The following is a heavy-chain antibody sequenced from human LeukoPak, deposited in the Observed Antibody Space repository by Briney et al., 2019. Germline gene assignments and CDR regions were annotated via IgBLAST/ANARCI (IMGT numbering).Heavy chain of an antibody. V-gene: IGHV4-34*01. CDR3: AIGWYSANY. Sequence: SETLSLTCAVYGGSFSGYYWSWIRQPPGKGLEWIGEINHSGSTNHNPSLKSRVTISVDTSKNQFSLKLSSVTAADTAVYYCAIGWYSANYWGQGTLVTVSS. D-gene: IGHD6-13*01. J-gene: IGHJ4*02. CDR2: INHSGST. CDR1: GGSFSGYY.